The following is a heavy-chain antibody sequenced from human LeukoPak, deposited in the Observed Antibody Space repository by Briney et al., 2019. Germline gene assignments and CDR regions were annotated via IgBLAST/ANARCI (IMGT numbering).Heavy chain of an antibody. Sequence: PGGSLRLSCAASGFTFSSRWMHWVRQAPGKGLVWVSRISTDGSSTSYADSVKGRFTISRDNAKNTLYLQMNSLRAEDTAVYYCARDWGTSPSFFDFWGQGTLVTVSS. CDR2: ISTDGSST. V-gene: IGHV3-74*01. D-gene: IGHD3-16*01. CDR1: GFTFSSRW. CDR3: ARDWGTSPSFFDF. J-gene: IGHJ4*02.